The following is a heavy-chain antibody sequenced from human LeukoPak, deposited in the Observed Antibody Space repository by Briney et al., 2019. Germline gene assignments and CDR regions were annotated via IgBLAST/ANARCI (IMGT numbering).Heavy chain of an antibody. D-gene: IGHD2-15*01. CDR1: GYTLTELS. CDR2: FDPEDGEK. V-gene: IGHV1-24*01. Sequence: GASVKVSCKVSGYTLTELSMHWVRQAPGKGLEWMGGFDPEDGEKVYAQKVQGRLTMTEDTSTDTAYMELSSLRSDDTAVYYCATDPVGYCSANGCYSVDYWGQGTLVTVSS. CDR3: ATDPVGYCSANGCYSVDY. J-gene: IGHJ4*02.